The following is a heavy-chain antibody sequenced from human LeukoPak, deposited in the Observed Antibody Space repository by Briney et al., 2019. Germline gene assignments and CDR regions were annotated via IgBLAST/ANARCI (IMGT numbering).Heavy chain of an antibody. CDR1: GFTFSSYS. J-gene: IGHJ4*02. Sequence: GGSLRLSCAASGFTFSSYSMNWVRQAPGKGLEWVSYISSSSSTIYYADSVKGRFTISRDNAKNSLYLQMNSLRAEDTAVYYCARDLLTGVSDFWGQGTLVTVSS. V-gene: IGHV3-48*01. CDR2: ISSSSSTI. CDR3: ARDLLTGVSDF. D-gene: IGHD7-27*01.